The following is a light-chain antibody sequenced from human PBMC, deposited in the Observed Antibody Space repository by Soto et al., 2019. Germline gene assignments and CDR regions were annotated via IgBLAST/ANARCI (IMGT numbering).Light chain of an antibody. Sequence: QSALTQPPSAPGSPGQSVTISCTGTSSDVGSYNLVSWHQQHPGKAPKVMIYGVSQRPSGVPDRFSGSKSGNTASLTVSGLQAEDEADYYCSSYAGSSVVFGAGTQLTVL. CDR2: GVS. J-gene: IGLJ2*01. V-gene: IGLV2-8*01. CDR3: SSYAGSSVV. CDR1: SSDVGSYNL.